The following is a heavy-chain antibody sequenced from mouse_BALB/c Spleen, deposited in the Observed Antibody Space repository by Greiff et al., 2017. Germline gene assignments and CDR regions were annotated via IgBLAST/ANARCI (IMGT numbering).Heavy chain of an antibody. CDR1: GFSLTSYG. CDR3: ARDSHYYGSHADAMDY. V-gene: IGHV2-9*02. J-gene: IGHJ4*01. Sequence: VQLQESGPGLVAPSQSLSITCTVSGFSLTSYGVHWVHQPPGKGLEWLGVIWAGGSTNYNSALMSRLSISKDNSKSQVFLKMNSLQTDDTAMYYCARDSHYYGSHADAMDYWGQGTSVTVSS. CDR2: IWAGGST. D-gene: IGHD1-1*01.